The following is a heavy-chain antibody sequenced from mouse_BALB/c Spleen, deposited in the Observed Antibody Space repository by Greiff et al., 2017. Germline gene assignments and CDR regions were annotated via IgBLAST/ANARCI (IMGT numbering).Heavy chain of an antibody. V-gene: IGHV5-6*03. Sequence: EVKLVESGGGLVQPGGSLKLSCAASGFTFSSYGMSWVRQTPDKRLEWVSTISSGGSYTYYPDSVKGRFTISRDNAKNTLYLQMSSLKSEDTAMYYCARHYRYDEAFDYWGQGTTLTVSS. D-gene: IGHD2-14*01. J-gene: IGHJ2*01. CDR1: GFTFSSYG. CDR3: ARHYRYDEAFDY. CDR2: ISSGGSYT.